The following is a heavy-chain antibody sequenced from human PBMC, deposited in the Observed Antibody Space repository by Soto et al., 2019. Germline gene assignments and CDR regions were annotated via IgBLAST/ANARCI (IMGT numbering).Heavy chain of an antibody. CDR3: ATQEAPDYYYYYGMDV. Sequence: VASVKVSCKASGYTFTGYYMHWVRQAPGQGLEWMGWINPNSGGTNYAQKFQGRVTMTRDTSISTAYMELSRLRSDDTAVYYCATQEAPDYYYYYGMDVWGQGTTVTVSS. V-gene: IGHV1-2*02. J-gene: IGHJ6*02. CDR2: INPNSGGT. CDR1: GYTFTGYY.